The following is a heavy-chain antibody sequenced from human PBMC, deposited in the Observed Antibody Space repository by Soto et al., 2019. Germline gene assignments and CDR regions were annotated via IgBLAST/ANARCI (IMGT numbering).Heavy chain of an antibody. D-gene: IGHD3-3*01. CDR2: IIPIFGTA. J-gene: IGHJ6*02. CDR1: GGTFSSYA. Sequence: ASVKVSCKASGGTFSSYAISWVRQAPGQGLEWMGGIIPIFGTANYAQKFQGRVTITADESTSTAYMELSSLRSEDTAVYYCARDQSPRGGDRFWYYYYGMDVWGQGTTVTVSS. V-gene: IGHV1-69*13. CDR3: ARDQSPRGGDRFWYYYYGMDV.